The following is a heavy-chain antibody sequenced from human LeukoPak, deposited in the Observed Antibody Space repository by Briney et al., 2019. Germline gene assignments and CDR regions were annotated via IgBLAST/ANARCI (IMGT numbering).Heavy chain of an antibody. J-gene: IGHJ4*02. CDR1: GYTFTSYA. D-gene: IGHD6-19*01. CDR3: ARAERYSSGWYLAGGLTTPYYFDY. CDR2: INAGNGNT. V-gene: IGHV1-3*01. Sequence: ASVKVSCKGSGYTFTSYAMHWVRQAPGQRLEWMGWINAGNGNTKYSQKFQGRVTITRDTSASTAYMELSSLRSEDTAVYYCARAERYSSGWYLAGGLTTPYYFDYWGQGTLVTVSS.